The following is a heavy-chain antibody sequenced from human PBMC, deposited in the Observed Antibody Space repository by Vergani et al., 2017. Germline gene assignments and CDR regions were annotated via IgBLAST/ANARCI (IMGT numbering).Heavy chain of an antibody. CDR2: ISGSGGST. CDR3: AKANPRNSGYDYLYYYHAMDV. V-gene: IGHV3-23*01. D-gene: IGHD5-12*01. J-gene: IGHJ6*02. Sequence: EVQLLESGGDLVQPGGSLRLSCAASGFTFNHYAMNWVRQAPGTGLEWVSGISGSGGSTYYAGSVKGRFTISRDSSKNTLYLQMNSLSAGGTAVYYCAKANPRNSGYDYLYYYHAMDVWGQGTTVTVSS. CDR1: GFTFNHYA.